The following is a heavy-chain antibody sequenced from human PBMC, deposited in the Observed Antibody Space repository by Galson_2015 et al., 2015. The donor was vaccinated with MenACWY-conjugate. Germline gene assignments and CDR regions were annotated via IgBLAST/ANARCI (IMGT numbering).Heavy chain of an antibody. Sequence: CAISGDSVSSNSVAWNWIRQSPSRGLGWLGRTYYRSKWYNDYAVSVKSRITINPDTSKNQFSLQLNSVTPEDTAVYYCARRLVWSPGYGYFDSWGQGTLVTVSS. CDR3: ARRLVWSPGYGYFDS. V-gene: IGHV6-1*01. CDR2: TYYRSKWYN. J-gene: IGHJ4*02. D-gene: IGHD3-10*01. CDR1: GDSVSSNSVA.